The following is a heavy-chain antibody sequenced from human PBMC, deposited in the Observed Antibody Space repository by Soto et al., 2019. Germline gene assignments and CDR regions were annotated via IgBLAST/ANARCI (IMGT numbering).Heavy chain of an antibody. J-gene: IGHJ3*02. Sequence: WASVKVSCKASGYTFTSYGISWVRQAPGQGLEWMGWISAYNGNTNYAQKLQGRVTMTTDTSTSTAYMELRSLRSDDTAVYYCARNCGGACYDDFDIWGQGTMVTVPS. CDR1: GYTFTSYG. V-gene: IGHV1-18*04. D-gene: IGHD2-21*02. CDR2: ISAYNGNT. CDR3: ARNCGGACYDDFDI.